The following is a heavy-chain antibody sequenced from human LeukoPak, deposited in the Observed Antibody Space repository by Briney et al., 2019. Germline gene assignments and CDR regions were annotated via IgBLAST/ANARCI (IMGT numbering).Heavy chain of an antibody. D-gene: IGHD4-17*01. Sequence: GASVKVSCKASVYTFTDYYIHWMRQAPGQGLEWMGWINPKRGVTTYAQKFQGRVTMTRDTSITTAYMELTRLRSDDTTIYYCARKRNYGDYGNAFDVWGQGTKVTVSS. J-gene: IGHJ3*01. CDR1: VYTFTDYY. CDR2: INPKRGVT. CDR3: ARKRNYGDYGNAFDV. V-gene: IGHV1-2*02.